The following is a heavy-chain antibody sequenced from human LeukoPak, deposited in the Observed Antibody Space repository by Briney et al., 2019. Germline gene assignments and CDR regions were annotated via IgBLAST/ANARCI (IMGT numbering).Heavy chain of an antibody. J-gene: IGHJ4*02. D-gene: IGHD2-2*01. CDR1: GGSISSSSYY. CDR3: ARRPGPSAVEPVATAGFEY. V-gene: IGHV4-39*07. Sequence: ESSETLSLTCTVSGGSISSSSYYWGWIRQPPGKGLEWIGEINHSGSTNCNPSLKSRVTFSVDTSKKQFSLRLSSVTAADTAVYYCARRPGPSAVEPVATAGFEYWGQGTLVTVSS. CDR2: INHSGST.